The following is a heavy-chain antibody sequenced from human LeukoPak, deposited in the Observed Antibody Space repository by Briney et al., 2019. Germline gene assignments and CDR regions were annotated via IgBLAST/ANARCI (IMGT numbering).Heavy chain of an antibody. V-gene: IGHV4-34*01. CDR3: ARGSIAAADSFDY. Sequence: SETLSLTCAVYGGSFSGYYCSWIRQPPGKGLEWIGEINHSGSTNYNPSLKSRVTISVDTSKNQFSLKLSSVTAADTAVYYCARGSIAAADSFDYWGQRTMVTVSS. CDR1: GGSFSGYY. J-gene: IGHJ4*02. CDR2: INHSGST. D-gene: IGHD6-13*01.